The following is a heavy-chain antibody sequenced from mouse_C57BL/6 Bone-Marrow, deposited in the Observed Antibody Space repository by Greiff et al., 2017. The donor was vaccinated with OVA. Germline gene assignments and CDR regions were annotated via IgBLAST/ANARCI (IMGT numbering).Heavy chain of an antibody. D-gene: IGHD2-14*01. CDR1: GFTFSDYG. CDR3: ARRLLWVRAYYYAMDY. V-gene: IGHV5-17*01. CDR2: ISSGSSTI. Sequence: EVHLVESGGGLVKPGGSLKLSCAASGFTFSDYGMHWVRQAPEKGLEWVAYISSGSSTIYYADTVKGRFTISRDNAKNTLFLQMTSLRSEDTAMYYCARRLLWVRAYYYAMDYWGQGTSVTVSS. J-gene: IGHJ4*01.